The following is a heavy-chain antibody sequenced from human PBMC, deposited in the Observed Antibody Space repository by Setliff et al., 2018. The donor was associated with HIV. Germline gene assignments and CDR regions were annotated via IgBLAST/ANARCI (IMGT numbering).Heavy chain of an antibody. J-gene: IGHJ4*02. D-gene: IGHD3-3*01. CDR3: AREIRNYDFWSGYWEDHYFDS. CDR2: INAVNDNT. CDR1: GYTLTTYA. V-gene: IGHV1-3*01. Sequence: ASVKVSCKASGYTLTTYAMHWVRQAPGQRLEWMGWINAVNDNTKYSQKFQGRVTITRDTSASTAYMELSSLRSEDTAVYYCAREIRNYDFWSGYWEDHYFDSWGQGTLVTVSS.